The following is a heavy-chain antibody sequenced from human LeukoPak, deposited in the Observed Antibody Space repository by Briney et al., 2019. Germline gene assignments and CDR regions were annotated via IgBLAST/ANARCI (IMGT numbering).Heavy chain of an antibody. V-gene: IGHV4-31*03. CDR3: AREGSWPYYYYGMDV. Sequence: SETLSLTCTVSGGSISSGGYYWSWIRQHPGKGLEWIGYIYYSGSTYYNPSLKSRVTISVDTSKNQFSLKLSSVTAADMAVYYCAREGSWPYYYYGMDVWGQGTTVTVSS. CDR1: GGSISSGGYY. CDR2: IYYSGST. J-gene: IGHJ6*02. D-gene: IGHD6-13*01.